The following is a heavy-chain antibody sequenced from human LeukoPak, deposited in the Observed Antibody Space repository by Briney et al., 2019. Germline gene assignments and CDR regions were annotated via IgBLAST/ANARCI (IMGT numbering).Heavy chain of an antibody. D-gene: IGHD1-7*01. CDR1: GYTFTGYY. Sequence: ASVKVSCKASGYTFTGYYMHWVRQAPGQGLEWMGWINPNSGGTNYAQKFQGRVTMTRDTSISTAYMELSRLRSDDTAVYYCAREKLPTRSYYYFYMDVWGKGTTVTVSS. V-gene: IGHV1-2*02. CDR2: INPNSGGT. J-gene: IGHJ6*03. CDR3: AREKLPTRSYYYFYMDV.